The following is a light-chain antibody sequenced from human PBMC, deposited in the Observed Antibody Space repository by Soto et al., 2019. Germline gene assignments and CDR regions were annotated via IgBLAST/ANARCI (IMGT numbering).Light chain of an antibody. CDR2: END. CDR1: SSNIGNNF. V-gene: IGLV1-51*02. J-gene: IGLJ3*02. Sequence: QSVLTQPPSVSAAPRQKVTISCSGSSSNIGNNFVSWYQHLPGTAPKLLIFENDKLPSGIPDRFSASKSGTSATLGITGLQTGDEDDYYCGTWDSSLSAVVFGGGTK. CDR3: GTWDSSLSAVV.